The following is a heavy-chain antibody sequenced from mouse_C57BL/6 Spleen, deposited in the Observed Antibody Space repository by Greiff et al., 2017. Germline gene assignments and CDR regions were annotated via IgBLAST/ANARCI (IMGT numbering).Heavy chain of an antibody. CDR1: GFTFSDYG. V-gene: IGHV5-17*01. Sequence: EVQRVEPGGGLVKPGGSLKLSCAASGFTFSDYGMHWVRQAPGKGLAWVAFISSGGSTIYYADTVKGRFTFSSDNAKNTLCLQMTRLRSEDTAMYYCASPPSLLYYAMDYWGQGTAVTVSS. D-gene: IGHD1-1*01. CDR3: ASPPSLLYYAMDY. J-gene: IGHJ4*01. CDR2: ISSGGSTI.